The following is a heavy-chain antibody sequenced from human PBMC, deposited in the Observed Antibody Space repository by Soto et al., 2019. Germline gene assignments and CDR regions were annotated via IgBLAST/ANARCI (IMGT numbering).Heavy chain of an antibody. CDR2: INDSGST. CDR1: GFSLSTSGMC. Sequence: LVNPTQTLTLTCTFSGFSLSTSGMCVTWIRQPPGKGLEWIGEINDSGSTKYNPSLKSRVTISVDTSKNQFSLSLSSVTAADTAVYFCARNGYDTSNNHFDPWRQGNLVTVSS. D-gene: IGHD3-22*01. V-gene: IGHV4-39*01. J-gene: IGHJ5*02. CDR3: ARNGYDTSNNHFDP.